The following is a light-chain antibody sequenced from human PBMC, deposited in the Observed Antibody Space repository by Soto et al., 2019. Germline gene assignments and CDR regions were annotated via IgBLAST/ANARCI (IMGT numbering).Light chain of an antibody. CDR1: QTVRSSS. J-gene: IGKJ1*01. Sequence: DIVLTQSPGTLSLSPGERATLSCRASQTVRSSSLAWYQQKPGQAPRLLIFGASTRAAGFPDRFSGSGSGTDFTLTISRLEPEDFAVYSCQQYGSSPRTFGQGTKVEIK. CDR3: QQYGSSPRT. CDR2: GAS. V-gene: IGKV3-20*01.